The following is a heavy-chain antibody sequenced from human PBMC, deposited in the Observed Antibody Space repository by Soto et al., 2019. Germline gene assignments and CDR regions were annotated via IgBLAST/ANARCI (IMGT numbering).Heavy chain of an antibody. V-gene: IGHV3-7*01. CDR1: GFRFSYFW. CDR2: INQDGSQT. Sequence: GGSLRLSCGTSGFRFSYFWMDWVRQAPGRGPEWVANINQDGSQTYYVDSVRGRFTVSRDNAENSVSLHMNSLKVEDTAVYYCARSLDYWGQGTLVTVSS. CDR3: ARSLDY. J-gene: IGHJ4*02.